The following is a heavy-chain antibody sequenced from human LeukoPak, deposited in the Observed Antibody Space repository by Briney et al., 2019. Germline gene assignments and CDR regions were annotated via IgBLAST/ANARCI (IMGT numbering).Heavy chain of an antibody. V-gene: IGHV3-11*01. Sequence: GGSLRLSCAASGFTFSDYYMSWIRQAPGKGLEWVSYISSSGSTIYYADSVKGRFTISRDNAKNSLYLQMNSLRAEDTAVYYCARAQNTLDYYDSSGYGLEDDYWGQGTLVTVSS. CDR2: ISSSGSTI. CDR3: ARAQNTLDYYDSSGYGLEDDY. CDR1: GFTFSDYY. D-gene: IGHD3-22*01. J-gene: IGHJ4*02.